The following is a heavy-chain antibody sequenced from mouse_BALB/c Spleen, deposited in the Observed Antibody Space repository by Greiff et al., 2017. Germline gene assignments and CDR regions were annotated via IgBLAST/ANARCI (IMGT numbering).Heavy chain of an antibody. CDR3: ARSSTIRYYFDY. J-gene: IGHJ2*01. CDR2: IDPENGNT. V-gene: IGHV14-1*02. CDR1: GFNIKDYY. Sequence: DVQLQESGAELVRPGALVKLSCKASGFNIKDYYMHWVKQRPEQGLEWIGWIDPENGNTIYDPKFQGKASITADTSSNTAYLQLSSLTSEDTAVYYCARSSTIRYYFDYWGQGTTLTVSS. D-gene: IGHD2-1*01.